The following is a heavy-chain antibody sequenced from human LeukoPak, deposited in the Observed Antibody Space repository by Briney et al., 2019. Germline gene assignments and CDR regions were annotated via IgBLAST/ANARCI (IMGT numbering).Heavy chain of an antibody. Sequence: ASVKVSCKASGYTFTGYYMHWVRQAPGQGLEWMGRINPNSGGTNYAQKFQGRVTMTRDTSISTAYMELSRLRSDDTAVYYCARIGSSSWLDFQHWGQGTLVTVSS. CDR3: ARIGSSSWLDFQH. CDR2: INPNSGGT. J-gene: IGHJ1*01. V-gene: IGHV1-2*06. CDR1: GYTFTGYY. D-gene: IGHD6-13*01.